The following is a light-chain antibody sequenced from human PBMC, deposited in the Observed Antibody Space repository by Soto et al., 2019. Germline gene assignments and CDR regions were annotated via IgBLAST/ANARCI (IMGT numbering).Light chain of an antibody. CDR2: LAS. CDR1: QSLLHSNGYNY. V-gene: IGKV2-28*01. CDR3: MQGLQDLT. Sequence: IVMTQSPLSLPVTPGEPASISCRSSQSLLHSNGYNYLDWYLQRPGQSPQLLIYLASNRAPGVPDRFSGSGSGTDFTLKISRVEAEDVGVYYCMQGLQDLTFGQGTRLEIK. J-gene: IGKJ5*01.